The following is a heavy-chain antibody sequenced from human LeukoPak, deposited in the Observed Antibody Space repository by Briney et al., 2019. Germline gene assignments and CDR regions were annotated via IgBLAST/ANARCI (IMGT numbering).Heavy chain of an antibody. CDR3: AKDTVRGVTLWYFDY. J-gene: IGHJ4*02. CDR1: GFTFSASW. CDR2: IRQDGVEK. V-gene: IGHV3-7*01. D-gene: IGHD3-10*01. Sequence: TGGSLRLSCAASGFTFSASWMTWVCQTPGKGLEWVATIRQDGVEKHYAGFVKGRFTISRDNAKNSLYLQISSPRVEDTAVYYCAKDTVRGVTLWYFDYWGQGTLVTVSS.